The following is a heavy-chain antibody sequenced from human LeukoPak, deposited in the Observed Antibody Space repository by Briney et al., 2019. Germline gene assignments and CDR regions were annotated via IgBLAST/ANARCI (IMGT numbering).Heavy chain of an antibody. V-gene: IGHV3-33*01. J-gene: IGHJ5*02. CDR3: ARDPCSGGSCYNWLDP. D-gene: IGHD2-15*01. CDR2: IWYDGSNK. Sequence: GRSLRLSCAASGFTFSSYGMHWVRQAPGKGLEWVAVIWYDGSNKYYADSVKGRFTISRDNSKNTLYLQMNSLRAEDTAVYYCARDPCSGGSCYNWLDPWGQGTLVTVSS. CDR1: GFTFSSYG.